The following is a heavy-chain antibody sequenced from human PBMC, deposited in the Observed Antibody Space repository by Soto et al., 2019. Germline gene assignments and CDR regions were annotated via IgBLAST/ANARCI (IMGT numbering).Heavy chain of an antibody. J-gene: IGHJ4*02. CDR2: ISGSGGST. V-gene: IGHV3-23*01. D-gene: IGHD2-15*01. Sequence: GGSLRLSCAASGFTFVGYAIILGRRSPWKWLGWVSAISGSGGSTYYADSVKGRFTISRDNAKNSLYLQMNSLRAEDMAVYYCARGLVVVPYFDFGGQGTLVTAPQ. CDR3: ARGLVVVPYFDF. CDR1: GFTFVGYA.